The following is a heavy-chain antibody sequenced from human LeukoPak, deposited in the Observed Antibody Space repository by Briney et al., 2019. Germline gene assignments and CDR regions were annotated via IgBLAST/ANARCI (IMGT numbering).Heavy chain of an antibody. J-gene: IGHJ4*02. D-gene: IGHD3-10*01. V-gene: IGHV1-2*02. CDR1: GYTFTGDY. CDR2: INPNSGGT. Sequence: ASVKVSCKASGYTFTGDYMHWVRQAPGQGLEWMGWINPNSGGTNYAQKFQGRVTMTRDTSISTAYMELSRLRSDDTAVYYCAREAASEPTRIWFGELRRGLLDYWGQGTLVTVSS. CDR3: AREAASEPTRIWFGELRRGLLDY.